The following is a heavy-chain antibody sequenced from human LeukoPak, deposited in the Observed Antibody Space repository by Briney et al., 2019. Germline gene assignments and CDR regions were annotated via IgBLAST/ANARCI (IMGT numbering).Heavy chain of an antibody. CDR1: GFTFISYA. CDR3: AVCHWHNSGCRNNY. V-gene: IGHV3-23*01. J-gene: IGHJ4*02. D-gene: IGHD6-19*01. CDR2: ISGSGGST. Sequence: GGSLRLSCAASGFTFISYAMSWVRQAPVKGLEWVSIISGSGGSTYYADSVKGRFTISRDNSKNTLYLQMNSLRAEDTAVYYCAVCHWHNSGCRNNYWGQGTLVTVSS.